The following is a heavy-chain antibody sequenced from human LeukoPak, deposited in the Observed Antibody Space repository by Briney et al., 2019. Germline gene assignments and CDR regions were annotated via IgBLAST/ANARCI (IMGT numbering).Heavy chain of an antibody. CDR3: TTESVPPQRSWELTGYDYFDY. V-gene: IGHV3-15*01. CDR2: IKSKTDGGTT. Sequence: PGGSLRLSCAASGFTFSNAWMSWVRQAPGKGLEWVGRIKSKTDGGTTDYAAPVKGRFTISRDDSKNTLCLQMNSLKTEDTAVYYCTTESVPPQRSWELTGYDYFDYWGQGTLVTVSS. J-gene: IGHJ4*02. D-gene: IGHD1-26*01. CDR1: GFTFSNAW.